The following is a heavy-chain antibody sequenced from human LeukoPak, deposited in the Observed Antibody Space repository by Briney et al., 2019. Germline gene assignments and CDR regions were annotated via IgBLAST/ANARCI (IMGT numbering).Heavy chain of an antibody. CDR3: ARVNEYYYGSGSYYNRLYYYYMDV. D-gene: IGHD3-10*01. V-gene: IGHV1-69*06. J-gene: IGHJ6*03. CDR2: IIPIFGTA. Sequence: GSSVKVSCKASGGTFSSYAISWVRQAPGQGLEWMGGIIPIFGTANYAQKFQGRVTITADKSTSTAYMELSSLRSEDTAVYYCARVNEYYYGSGSYYNRLYYYYMDVWGKGTTVTVSS. CDR1: GGTFSSYA.